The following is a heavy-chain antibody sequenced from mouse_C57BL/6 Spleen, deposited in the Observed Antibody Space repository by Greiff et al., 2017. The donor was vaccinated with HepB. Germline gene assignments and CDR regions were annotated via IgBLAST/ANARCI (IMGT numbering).Heavy chain of an antibody. D-gene: IGHD2-3*01. Sequence: QVQLQQSGAELARPGASVKLSCKASGYTFTSYGISWVKQRTGQGLEWIGEIYPRSGNTYYNEKFKGKATLTADKSSSTAYMELRSLTSEDSAVYFCARSGYDYGYFDVWGTGTTVTVSS. CDR2: IYPRSGNT. CDR1: GYTFTSYG. CDR3: ARSGYDYGYFDV. J-gene: IGHJ1*03. V-gene: IGHV1-81*01.